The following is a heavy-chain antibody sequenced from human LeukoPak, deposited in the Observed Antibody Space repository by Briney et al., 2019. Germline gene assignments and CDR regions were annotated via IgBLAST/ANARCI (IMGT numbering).Heavy chain of an antibody. Sequence: PSETLSLTCTVSGGSIGSSSYYWGWIRQPPGKGLEWIGSIYYSGSTYYNPSLKSRVTISVDTSKNQFSLKLSSVTAADTAVYYCARRGQRYQLLYRAGIQTNAFDIWGQGTMVTVSS. CDR2: IYYSGST. CDR1: GGSIGSSSYY. V-gene: IGHV4-39*01. J-gene: IGHJ3*02. D-gene: IGHD2-2*02. CDR3: ARRGQRYQLLYRAGIQTNAFDI.